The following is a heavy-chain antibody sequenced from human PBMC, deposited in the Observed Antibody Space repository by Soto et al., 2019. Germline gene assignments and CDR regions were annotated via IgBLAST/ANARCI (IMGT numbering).Heavy chain of an antibody. Sequence: QVQLVQSGAEVKKPGASVKVSCKASGYTFTSYGITWVRQAPGQGLEWMGGISAYNGNTNYAQKLQGRVTMTTDTSTSTAYMELRSLRSDDTAVYYCASGLVATRDYYYYMDVWGKGTTVTVSS. J-gene: IGHJ6*03. CDR1: GYTFTSYG. D-gene: IGHD5-12*01. CDR3: ASGLVATRDYYYYMDV. V-gene: IGHV1-18*01. CDR2: ISAYNGNT.